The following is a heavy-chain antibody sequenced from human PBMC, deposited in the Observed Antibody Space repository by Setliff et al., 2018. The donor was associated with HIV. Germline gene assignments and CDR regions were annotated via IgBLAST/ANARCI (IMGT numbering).Heavy chain of an antibody. CDR3: ARTDDSSGYHPFQH. D-gene: IGHD3-22*01. J-gene: IGHJ1*01. Sequence: ASVKVSCKASGYTFTSYGISWVRQAPGQGLEWMGWINPNSGGTNYAQKIQGRITMTTDTSTSTVNMELRSLRSDDTAVYYCARTDDSSGYHPFQHWGQGTLVTVSS. CDR1: GYTFTSYG. V-gene: IGHV1-18*01. CDR2: INPNSGGT.